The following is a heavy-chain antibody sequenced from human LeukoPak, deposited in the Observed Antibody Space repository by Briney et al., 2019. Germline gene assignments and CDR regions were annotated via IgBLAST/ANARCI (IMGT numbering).Heavy chain of an antibody. CDR3: ARRIAAAGTCFDY. CDR1: GFTFSSYA. J-gene: IGHJ4*02. V-gene: IGHV3-23*01. CDR2: ISGSGGST. D-gene: IGHD6-13*01. Sequence: GGPLRLSCAASGFTFSSYAMSWVRQAPGKGLEWVSAISGSGGSTYYADSVKGRFTISRDNSKNTLYLQMNSLRAEDTAVYYCARRIAAAGTCFDYWGQGTLVTVSS.